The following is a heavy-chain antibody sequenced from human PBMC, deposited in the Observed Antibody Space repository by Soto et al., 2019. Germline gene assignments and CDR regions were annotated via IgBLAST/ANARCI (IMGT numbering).Heavy chain of an antibody. CDR1: GGSISGYY. CDR2: VYYTGST. D-gene: IGHD3-16*01. CDR3: ARHVVIVSGGSSFDF. J-gene: IGHJ4*02. V-gene: IGHV4-59*08. Sequence: SETLSLTCTASGGSISGYYWSWIRQPPGKGLEWVGYVYYTGSTNYNPSLKSRLTISVDTSKNQFSLKLTSVTAADTAVYYCARHVVIVSGGSSFDFWGQGILVTVSS.